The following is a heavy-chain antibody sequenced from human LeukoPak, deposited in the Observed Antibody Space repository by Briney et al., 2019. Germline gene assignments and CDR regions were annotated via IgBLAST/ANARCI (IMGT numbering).Heavy chain of an antibody. Sequence: GGSLILSCAASGFTFSNYGMHWVRQAPGKGLEGVALIWYDGSNKYYAASVKGRFTISRDNSKNTLYLEMIGLRAVDTAVYYCAKDPNGDYVGAFDMWGQGTMVTVSS. D-gene: IGHD4-17*01. CDR3: AKDPNGDYVGAFDM. V-gene: IGHV3-33*06. J-gene: IGHJ3*02. CDR1: GFTFSNYG. CDR2: IWYDGSNK.